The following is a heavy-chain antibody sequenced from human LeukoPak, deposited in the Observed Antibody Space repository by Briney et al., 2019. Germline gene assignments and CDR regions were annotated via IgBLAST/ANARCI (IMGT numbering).Heavy chain of an antibody. CDR1: GFTSAKYG. V-gene: IGHV3-30*02. CDR2: IRYDGSDK. J-gene: IGHJ4*02. CDR3: ANLDDY. Sequence: GGSLRLSCAASGFTSAKYGMHWVRQAPGKGLEWVTFIRYDGSDKYYADSVKGRFSISRDNPKKQLYLQMNSLRSEDSAVYYCANLDDYWGQGTLVTVSS. D-gene: IGHD1-1*01.